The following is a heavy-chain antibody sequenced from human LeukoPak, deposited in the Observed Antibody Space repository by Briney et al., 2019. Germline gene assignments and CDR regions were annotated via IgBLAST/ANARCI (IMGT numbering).Heavy chain of an antibody. V-gene: IGHV5-51*01. CDR2: IYPGDSDT. Sequence: PGGSLRLSCAASGFTFSGSWMSWVRRAPGKGLEWMGIIYPGDSDTRYSPSFQGQVTISADKSISTAYLQWSSLKASDTAMYYCARQYSSSSGDAFDIWGQGTMVTVSS. D-gene: IGHD6-6*01. CDR1: GFTFSGSW. J-gene: IGHJ3*02. CDR3: ARQYSSSSGDAFDI.